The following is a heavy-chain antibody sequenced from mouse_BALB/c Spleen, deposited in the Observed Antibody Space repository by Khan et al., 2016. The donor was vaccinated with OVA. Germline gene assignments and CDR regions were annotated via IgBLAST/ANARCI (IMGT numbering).Heavy chain of an antibody. CDR3: VRTLYYYGSSYGGFAY. CDR1: GYAFTSYV. Sequence: VRLQQSGPELVKPGASVKMSCKASGYAFTSYVMHWVKQKPGQGLQWIGYIPPYTYDVKYNEKFKGQATLTSVKSSITAYMELSSLTSEDLEIYYCVRTLYYYGSSYGGFAYWGQGTLVTVSA. CDR2: IPPYTYDV. V-gene: IGHV1S136*01. J-gene: IGHJ3*01. D-gene: IGHD1-1*01.